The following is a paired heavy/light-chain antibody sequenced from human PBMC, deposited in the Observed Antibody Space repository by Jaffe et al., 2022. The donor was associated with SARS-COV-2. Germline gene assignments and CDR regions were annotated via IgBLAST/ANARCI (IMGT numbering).Heavy chain of an antibody. CDR3: TKAETNAFQS. Sequence: EVQLVETGGGLIQPGGSLRLSCAASGFIVSSNYVSWVRQAPGKGLEWVSIIYRGGERYYADSVRGRFTISRDNSKNTVYLQMSSLRAEDTAVYYCTKAETNAFQSWGQGTLLTVSS. J-gene: IGHJ1*01. CDR1: GFIVSSNY. CDR2: IYRGGER. V-gene: IGHV3-53*02. D-gene: IGHD2-8*01.
Light chain of an antibody. CDR3: VLYMGSDIWV. CDR1: SGSVSTGNY. Sequence: QTVVTQEPSFSVSPGGTVTLTCGLTSGSVSTGNYPSWYQQTPGQAPRTLIYNTNTRSSGVPDRFSGSVLGNKAALTITGAQADDESDYYCVLYMGSDIWVFGGGTKLTVL. J-gene: IGLJ3*02. CDR2: NTN. V-gene: IGLV8-61*01.